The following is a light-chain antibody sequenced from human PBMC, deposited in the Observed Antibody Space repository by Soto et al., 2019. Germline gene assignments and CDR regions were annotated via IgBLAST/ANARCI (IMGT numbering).Light chain of an antibody. CDR2: AAS. J-gene: IGKJ1*01. CDR1: QSISNY. V-gene: IGKV1-39*01. Sequence: DIQMTQSPSSLSASVGDRVTVTFRASQSISNYLDWYQQKPGKAPKLLIYAASSLQSGVPSRFSGSGSGTEFTLTIRSLQPDDSATYFCQQYDDLWTFGQGTKVDIK. CDR3: QQYDDLWT.